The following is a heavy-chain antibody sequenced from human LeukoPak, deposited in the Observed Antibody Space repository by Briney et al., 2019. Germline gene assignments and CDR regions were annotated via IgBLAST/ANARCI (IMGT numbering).Heavy chain of an antibody. Sequence: SETLSRTCVVSGFSISPGYYWAWIRQPPGRGLEYIGNIYHTGTTYYNPSLNSRVTISVDTSKNQLSLKLSSVTAADTAVYYCARRDAKIFDYWGQGTLVTVSS. J-gene: IGHJ4*02. V-gene: IGHV4-38-2*01. CDR2: IYHTGTT. D-gene: IGHD5-24*01. CDR3: ARRDAKIFDY. CDR1: GFSISPGYY.